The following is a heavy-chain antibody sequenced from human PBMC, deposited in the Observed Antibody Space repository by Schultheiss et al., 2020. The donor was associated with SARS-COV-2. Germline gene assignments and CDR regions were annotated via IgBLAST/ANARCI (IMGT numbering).Heavy chain of an antibody. V-gene: IGHV4-59*01. CDR1: GGSIRSYY. Sequence: SETLSLTCTVSGGSIRSYYWSWIRQPPGKGLEWIGYIYYSGSTNYNPSLKSRVTISVDTSKNQFSLKLSSVTAADTAVYYCARALPLFYGSGSYDYWGQGTLVTVSS. CDR3: ARALPLFYGSGSYDY. D-gene: IGHD3-10*01. J-gene: IGHJ4*02. CDR2: IYYSGST.